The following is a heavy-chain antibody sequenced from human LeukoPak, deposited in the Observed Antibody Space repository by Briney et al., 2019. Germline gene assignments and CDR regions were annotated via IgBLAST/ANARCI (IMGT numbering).Heavy chain of an antibody. CDR3: ARHHDMTSDY. J-gene: IGHJ4*02. Sequence: SETLSLTCTVSGGSISSSSYYWGWIRQPPGRGLEWIGSIYYSGSTYYNPSLKSRVTISVDTSKNQFSLKLSSVTAADTDVYYCARHHDMTSDYWGQGTLVTVSS. V-gene: IGHV4-39*01. D-gene: IGHD4-11*01. CDR1: GGSISSSSYY. CDR2: IYYSGST.